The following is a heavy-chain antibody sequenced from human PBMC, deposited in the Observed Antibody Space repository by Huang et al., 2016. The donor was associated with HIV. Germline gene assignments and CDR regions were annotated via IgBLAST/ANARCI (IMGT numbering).Heavy chain of an antibody. V-gene: IGHV3-23*01. CDR2: ITGRGSSS. J-gene: IGHJ4*02. Sequence: EVQLLESGGGLVQPGGSLRLSCAAFGFTFSSYAMSWVGQAPGKGLGGVARITGRGSSSYYADSVKGRFTISRDNSKNTLYLQMNSLRAEDTAIYYCAKADSGAAAGSLVDYWGQGTLVTVSS. D-gene: IGHD6-13*01. CDR1: GFTFSSYA. CDR3: AKADSGAAAGSLVDY.